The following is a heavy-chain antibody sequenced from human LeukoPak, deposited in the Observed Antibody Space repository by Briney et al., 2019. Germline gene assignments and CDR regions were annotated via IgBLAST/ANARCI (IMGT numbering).Heavy chain of an antibody. D-gene: IGHD3-10*01. Sequence: SETLSLTCTVSGGSISSYYWSWIRQPAGKGLEWIGRIYTSGSTNYNPSLKSRVTISVDTSKNQFSLKLSSVTAADTAVYYCARDLITMVRGVTPDAFDIWGQGTMVTVSS. J-gene: IGHJ3*02. CDR2: IYTSGST. CDR1: GGSISSYY. V-gene: IGHV4-4*07. CDR3: ARDLITMVRGVTPDAFDI.